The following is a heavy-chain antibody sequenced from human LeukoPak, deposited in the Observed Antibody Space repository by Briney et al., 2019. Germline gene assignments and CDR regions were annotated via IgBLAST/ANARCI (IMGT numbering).Heavy chain of an antibody. CDR3: AKDSLRFLEWSHGGPLNDAFDI. J-gene: IGHJ3*02. Sequence: PGGSLRLSCAASGFTFSSYAMSWVRQAPGKGLEWVSAISGSGGSTYYADSVKGRFTISRDNSKNALYLQMNSLRAEDTAVYYCAKDSLRFLEWSHGGPLNDAFDIWGQGTMVTVSS. V-gene: IGHV3-23*01. D-gene: IGHD3-3*01. CDR1: GFTFSSYA. CDR2: ISGSGGST.